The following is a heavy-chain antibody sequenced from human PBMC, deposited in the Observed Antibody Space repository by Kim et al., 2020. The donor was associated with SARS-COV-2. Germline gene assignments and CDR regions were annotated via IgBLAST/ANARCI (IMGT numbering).Heavy chain of an antibody. D-gene: IGHD7-27*01. CDR2: IYYSGST. V-gene: IGHV4-59*08. CDR1: GGSISSYY. J-gene: IGHJ5*02. CDR3: ARAKNWGNWFDP. Sequence: ETLSLTCTVSGGSISSYYWSWIRQPPGKGLEWIGYIYYSGSTNYNPSLKSRVTISVDTSKNQFSLKLSSVTAADTAVYYCARAKNWGNWFDPWGQGTLVTVSS.